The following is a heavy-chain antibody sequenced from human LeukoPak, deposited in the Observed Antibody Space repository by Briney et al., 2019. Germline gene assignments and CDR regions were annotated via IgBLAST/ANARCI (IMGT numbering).Heavy chain of an antibody. J-gene: IGHJ4*02. CDR3: ARGRDFWSGHISDY. Sequence: ASVKVSCKASGYTFTGYYMHWVRQAPGQGLEWMGWINPNSGGTNYAQKLQGRVTMTTDTSTSTAYMELRSLRSDDTAVCYCARGRDFWSGHISDYWGQGTLVTVSS. D-gene: IGHD3-3*01. CDR1: GYTFTGYY. V-gene: IGHV1-2*02. CDR2: INPNSGGT.